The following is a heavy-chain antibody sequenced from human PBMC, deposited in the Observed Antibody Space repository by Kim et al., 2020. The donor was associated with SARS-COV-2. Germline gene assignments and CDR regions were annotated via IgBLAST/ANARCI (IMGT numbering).Heavy chain of an antibody. D-gene: IGHD6-19*01. CDR2: ISSSGSTI. V-gene: IGHV3-11*04. Sequence: GGSLRLSCAASGFTFSDYYMSWIRQAPGKGLEWVSYISSSGSTIYYADSVKGRFTISRDNAKNSLYLQMNSLRDEDTALYYCATDLAQWLASRYFYGMDVWGQGTTVTVSS. J-gene: IGHJ6*02. CDR1: GFTFSDYY. CDR3: ATDLAQWLASRYFYGMDV.